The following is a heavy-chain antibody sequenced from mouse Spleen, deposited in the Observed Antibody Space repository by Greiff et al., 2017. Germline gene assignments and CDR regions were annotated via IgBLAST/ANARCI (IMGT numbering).Heavy chain of an antibody. Sequence: QVQLQQPGAELVRPGSSVKLSCKASGYTFTSYWMHWVKQRPIQGLEWIGNIDPSDSETHYNQKFKDKATLTVDKSSSTAYMQLSSLTSEDSAVYYCARSYYGNYRFAYWGQGTLVTVSA. CDR3: ARSYYGNYRFAY. V-gene: IGHV1-52*01. CDR1: GYTFTSYW. CDR2: IDPSDSET. D-gene: IGHD2-10*01. J-gene: IGHJ3*01.